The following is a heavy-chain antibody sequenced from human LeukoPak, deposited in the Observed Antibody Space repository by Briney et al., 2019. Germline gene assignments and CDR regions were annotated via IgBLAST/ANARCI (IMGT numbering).Heavy chain of an antibody. D-gene: IGHD6-13*01. CDR3: ARDGQDRIAAADPYYYYGMDV. J-gene: IGHJ6*02. V-gene: IGHV3-7*03. CDR2: IKQDGSEK. CDR1: GFTFSSYW. Sequence: GGSLRLSCAASGFTFSSYWMSWVRQAPGKGLEWVANIKQDGSEKYYVDSVKGRFTISRDNAKNSLYLQMNSLRAEDTAVYYCARDGQDRIAAADPYYYYGMDVWGQGTTVTVSS.